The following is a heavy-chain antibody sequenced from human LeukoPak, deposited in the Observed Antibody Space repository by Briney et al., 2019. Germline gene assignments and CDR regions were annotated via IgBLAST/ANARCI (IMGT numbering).Heavy chain of an antibody. CDR1: GYTFTDYY. D-gene: IGHD2-15*01. CDR2: INPNSGGT. CDR3: ARVGCIGGNCYGRFDP. J-gene: IGHJ5*02. V-gene: IGHV1-2*02. Sequence: ASVKVSCKASGYTFTDYYMHWVRQAPGQGLEWMGWINPNSGGTNSAQKFQGRVTMTRDTSISTAYMELSRLRSDDTAVYYCARVGCIGGNCYGRFDPWGQGTLVTVSS.